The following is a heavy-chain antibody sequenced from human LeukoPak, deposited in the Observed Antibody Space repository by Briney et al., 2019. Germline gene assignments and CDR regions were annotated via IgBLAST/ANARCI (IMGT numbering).Heavy chain of an antibody. V-gene: IGHV3-23*01. Sequence: GSLRLSCAASGFTFSSYAMSWVRQAPGKGLEWVSAIGSSGGSTYYADSVKGRFTISRDNSKNTLYLQMNSLRAEDTAVYYCAKVRGNVAAGPTDYWGQGTLVTVSS. D-gene: IGHD6-13*01. J-gene: IGHJ4*02. CDR2: IGSSGGST. CDR3: AKVRGNVAAGPTDY. CDR1: GFTFSSYA.